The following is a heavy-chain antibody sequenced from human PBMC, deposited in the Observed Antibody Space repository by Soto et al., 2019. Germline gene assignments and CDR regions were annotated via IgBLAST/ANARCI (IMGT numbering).Heavy chain of an antibody. CDR2: IYPGDSDT. D-gene: IGHD3-10*01. Sequence: PGESLKISCKGSGYSFTSYWIGWVRQMPGKGLECMGIIYPGDSDTRYSPSFQGQVTISADKSISTAYLQWSSLKASDTAMYYCARHAGHYYGSGTDYYYGMDVWGQGTTVTVSS. J-gene: IGHJ6*02. V-gene: IGHV5-51*01. CDR1: GYSFTSYW. CDR3: ARHAGHYYGSGTDYYYGMDV.